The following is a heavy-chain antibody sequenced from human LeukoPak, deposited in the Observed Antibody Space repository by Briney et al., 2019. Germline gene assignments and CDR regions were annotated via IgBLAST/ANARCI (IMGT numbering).Heavy chain of an antibody. CDR1: GYTLTELS. CDR3: ARAPIGATHFDY. CDR2: FDPEDGET. Sequence: ASVKVSCKVSGYTLTELSMHWVRQAPGKGLEWMGGFDPEDGETIYAQKFQGRVTMTEDTSTDTAYMELSSLRSEDTAVYYCARAPIGATHFDYWGQGTLVTVSS. V-gene: IGHV1-24*01. J-gene: IGHJ4*02. D-gene: IGHD1-26*01.